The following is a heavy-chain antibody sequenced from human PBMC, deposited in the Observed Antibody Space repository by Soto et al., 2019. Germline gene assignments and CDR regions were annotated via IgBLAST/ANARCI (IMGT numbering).Heavy chain of an antibody. J-gene: IGHJ2*01. V-gene: IGHV4-31*03. CDR3: ARDGRTTSSYWYFDL. D-gene: IGHD3-10*01. CDR2: IYYSGST. Sequence: QVQLQESGPGLVKPSQTLSLTCTVSGGSISSGGYYWSWIRQHPGKGLEWIGYIYYSGSTYYNPSLKSRFTISVDTSKNQFSLKLSSVTAADTAVYYCARDGRTTSSYWYFDLWGRSTLVTVSS. CDR1: GGSISSGGYY.